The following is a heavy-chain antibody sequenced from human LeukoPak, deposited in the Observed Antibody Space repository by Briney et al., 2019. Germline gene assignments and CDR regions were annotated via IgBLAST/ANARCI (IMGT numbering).Heavy chain of an antibody. CDR1: GGSISSYY. CDR3: ARLTSGSHPNFDY. D-gene: IGHD3-10*01. J-gene: IGHJ4*02. V-gene: IGHV4-59*08. Sequence: SETLSLTCTVSGGSISSYYWSWIRQPPRKGLEWIGYVFYSGSTNYNPSLKSRVTISVDASKNQFSLRLSSVTAADTAVYYCARLTSGSHPNFDYWGQGXLVTXSS. CDR2: VFYSGST.